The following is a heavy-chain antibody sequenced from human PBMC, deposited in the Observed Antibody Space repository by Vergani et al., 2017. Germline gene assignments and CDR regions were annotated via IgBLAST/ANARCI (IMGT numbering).Heavy chain of an antibody. CDR3: ARHSTVEWLVKLGWIDP. V-gene: IGHV4-39*01. Sequence: QLQLQESGPGLVKPSATLSLTCSVSGSSIRSSNYYWGWIRQPPGKGLGWIASIYYSGSTYYNPSLKSRVTISVEPSKNQFSLKLSSVTAAETAVYFCARHSTVEWLVKLGWIDPWGQGILVTVSS. D-gene: IGHD6-19*01. CDR1: GSSIRSSNYY. J-gene: IGHJ5*02. CDR2: IYYSGST.